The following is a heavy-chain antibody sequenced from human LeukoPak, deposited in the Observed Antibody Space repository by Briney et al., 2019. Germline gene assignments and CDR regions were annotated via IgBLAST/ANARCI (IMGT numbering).Heavy chain of an antibody. CDR3: AKRLTSAGPFDL. CDR1: GFIFDNYA. V-gene: IGHV3-9*01. CDR2: LTWDSDSI. J-gene: IGHJ2*01. Sequence: GRSLRLSCTASGFIFDNYAMHWVRQAPGKGLEWVSGLTWDSDSIDYADSVKGRFIVSRDNAKNSLYLQMNSLRPEDTAFYYCAKRLTSAGPFDLWGRGTLVTVSS. D-gene: IGHD6-13*01.